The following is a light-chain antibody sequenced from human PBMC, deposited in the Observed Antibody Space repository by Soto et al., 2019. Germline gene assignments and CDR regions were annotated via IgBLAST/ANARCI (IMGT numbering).Light chain of an antibody. V-gene: IGLV4-69*02. Sequence: QLVLTQSPSASASLGASVKLTCTLSSEHSNYAIAWHQQQPEKGPRYVMKVNSDGSHSRGDGIPDRFSGSSSGAERYLTISSLQSEDEADYYCQTWGTGPLVFGGGTTLTVL. CDR2: VNSDGSH. J-gene: IGLJ2*01. CDR1: SEHSNYA. CDR3: QTWGTGPLV.